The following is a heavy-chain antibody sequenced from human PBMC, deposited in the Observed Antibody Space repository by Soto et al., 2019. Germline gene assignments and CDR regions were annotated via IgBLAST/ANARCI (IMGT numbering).Heavy chain of an antibody. CDR1: GFIFNNYA. J-gene: IGHJ2*01. D-gene: IGHD2-21*01. Sequence: EVQLLESGGGLVQRGGSLRLSCAASGFIFNNYAMTWVRQAPGKGLEWVARVSGRGGSAYYADSVKGRLTISRDNSNNTLYLQMTNVSGEDTAVYYCVRRAGGAVVWYYDLRGRGTLVSVFS. CDR2: VSGRGGSA. CDR3: VRRAGGAVVWYYDL. V-gene: IGHV3-23*01.